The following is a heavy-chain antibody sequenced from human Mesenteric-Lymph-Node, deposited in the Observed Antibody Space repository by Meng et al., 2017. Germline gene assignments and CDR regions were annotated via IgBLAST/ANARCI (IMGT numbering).Heavy chain of an antibody. CDR3: ARDSPLDGSSLLDY. CDR2: IDRNTGNP. J-gene: IGHJ4*02. CDR1: GSTFTCYA. D-gene: IGHD5-24*01. V-gene: IGHV7-4-1*02. Sequence: HGLLVRSGAELKQPGASVKVSCRPSGSTFTCYANKWVGRAPGHGPDWMGGIDRNTGNPTYDQGFTARFVFSLNTSVNTAYLQINSLRADDTAVYYCARDSPLDGSSLLDYWGQGTLVTVSS.